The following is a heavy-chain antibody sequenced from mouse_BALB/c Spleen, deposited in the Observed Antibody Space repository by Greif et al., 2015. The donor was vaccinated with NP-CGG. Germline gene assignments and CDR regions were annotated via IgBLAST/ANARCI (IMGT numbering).Heavy chain of an antibody. J-gene: IGHJ4*01. CDR3: AREDFYAMDY. CDR2: ISYSGST. V-gene: IGHV3-8*02. Sequence: EVKLMDSGPSLVKPSQTLSLTCSVTGDSITSGYWNWIRKFPGNRLEYMGYISYSGSTYYNPSLKSRISITRDTSKNQYYLQLNSVTTEDTATYYCAREDFYAMDYWGQGTSVTVSS. CDR1: GDSITSGY.